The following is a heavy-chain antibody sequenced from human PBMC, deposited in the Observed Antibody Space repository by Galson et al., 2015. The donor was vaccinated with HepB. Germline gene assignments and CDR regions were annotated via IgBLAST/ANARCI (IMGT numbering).Heavy chain of an antibody. J-gene: IGHJ5*02. CDR2: IKHDGSEK. Sequence: SLRLSCAASGFTFTNYWMNWVRQAPGKGLEWVANIKHDGSEKYYVDSVKGRFTISRDNAKNSLYLQMNSLRAEDTAVYYCARDDWNYGPQGFDPWGQGTLVTVSS. CDR3: ARDDWNYGPQGFDP. V-gene: IGHV3-7*05. CDR1: GFTFTNYW. D-gene: IGHD1-1*01.